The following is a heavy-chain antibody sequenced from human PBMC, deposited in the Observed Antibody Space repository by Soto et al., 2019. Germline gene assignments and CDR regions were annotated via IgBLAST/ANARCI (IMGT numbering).Heavy chain of an antibody. V-gene: IGHV3-30*18. D-gene: IGHD6-6*01. Sequence: QVQLVESGGGVVQPGRSLRLSCAASGFTFSSYGMHWVRQAPGKGLEWVAVISYDGSNKYYADSVKGRFTISRDNSKNTLCLHMNSLRAKATAVYYCAKDWGRAARHPYYYCGMDVWGQGTTVTVSS. CDR3: AKDWGRAARHPYYYCGMDV. CDR1: GFTFSSYG. CDR2: ISYDGSNK. J-gene: IGHJ6*02.